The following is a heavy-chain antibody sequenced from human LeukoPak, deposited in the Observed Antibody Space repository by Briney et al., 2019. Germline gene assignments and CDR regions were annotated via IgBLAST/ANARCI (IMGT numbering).Heavy chain of an antibody. D-gene: IGHD3-10*01. J-gene: IGHJ3*02. CDR3: ARGLYYPSAAFDI. V-gene: IGHV4-59*01. CDR1: GGSISSYY. CDR2: IYYSERP. Sequence: PSETLSLTCTVSGGSISSYYWSWIRQPPGKGLEWIGYIYYSERPNYNPSLKSRVTISVDTSKNQFSLKLSSVTAADTAVYYCARGLYYPSAAFDIWGQGTMVTVSS.